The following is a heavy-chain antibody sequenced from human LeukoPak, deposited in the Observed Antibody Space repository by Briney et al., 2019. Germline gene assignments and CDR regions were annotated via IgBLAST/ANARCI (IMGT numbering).Heavy chain of an antibody. CDR3: ARYSGYDTLFDY. D-gene: IGHD5-12*01. CDR2: IYYSGST. V-gene: IGHV4-39*01. Sequence: SETLSLTCTVSGGSISSSSYYWGWIRQPPGQGLEWIGSIYYSGSTYYNPPLKSLVTISVDTPKKQFSLKLSSVTAADTAVYYCARYSGYDTLFDYWGQGTLVTVSS. CDR1: GGSISSSSYY. J-gene: IGHJ4*02.